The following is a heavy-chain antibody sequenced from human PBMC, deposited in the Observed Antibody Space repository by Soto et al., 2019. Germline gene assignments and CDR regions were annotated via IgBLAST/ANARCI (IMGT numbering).Heavy chain of an antibody. Sequence: QVQLVESGGGVVQPGGSLTLSCAASGFTFSSYCIHWVRQTPDKGLEWVACISRDGSKTNYADSVKGRFTISRDNSKNTRYLEMNSLRAEDTAVYFCARDDEGGIDCDLGYWCQGPLVTVSS. V-gene: IGHV3-30-3*01. CDR2: ISRDGSKT. CDR3: ARDDEGGIDCDLGY. D-gene: IGHD1-26*01. J-gene: IGHJ4*02. CDR1: GFTFSSYC.